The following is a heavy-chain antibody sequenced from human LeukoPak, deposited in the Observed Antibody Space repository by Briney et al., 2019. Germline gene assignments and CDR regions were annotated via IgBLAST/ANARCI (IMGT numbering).Heavy chain of an antibody. CDR1: GGTFSSYA. CDR3: AGGFGEYYYYYMDV. D-gene: IGHD3-16*01. V-gene: IGHV1-69*13. CDR2: IIPIFGTA. J-gene: IGHJ6*03. Sequence: GASVKVSCKASGGTFSSYAISWVRQAPGQGLEWMGGIIPIFGTANYAQKFQGRVTITADESTSTAYMELSSLRSEDTAVYYCAGGFGEYYYYYMDVWGKGTTVTISS.